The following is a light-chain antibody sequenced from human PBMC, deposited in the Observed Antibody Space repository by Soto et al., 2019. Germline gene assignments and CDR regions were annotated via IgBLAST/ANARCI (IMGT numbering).Light chain of an antibody. Sequence: DIQMTQSPSSVSASVGDRVTITCRASQDISRRLAWYQQKPGKAPKLRIFAASSLQTGVPSRFRGSGSGTDFTLTISSLQPEDFATYYCQQINSFPPTFGQGTKLEIK. CDR1: QDISRR. J-gene: IGKJ2*01. CDR3: QQINSFPPT. V-gene: IGKV1-12*01. CDR2: AAS.